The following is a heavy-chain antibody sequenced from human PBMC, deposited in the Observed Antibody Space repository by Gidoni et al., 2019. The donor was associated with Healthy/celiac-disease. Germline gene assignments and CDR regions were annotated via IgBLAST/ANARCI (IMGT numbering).Heavy chain of an antibody. Sequence: QVQLQQWGAGLLKPSQTLSLTCAVYGGSFSGYYWSWIRQPPGKGLEWMGEINHSGSTNYNPSLKSRVTISVDTSKNQFSLKLSSVTAADTAVYYCARPLVWGSYRSAADYWGQGTLVTVSS. V-gene: IGHV4-34*01. CDR2: INHSGST. CDR1: GGSFSGYY. CDR3: ARPLVWGSYRSAADY. D-gene: IGHD3-16*02. J-gene: IGHJ4*02.